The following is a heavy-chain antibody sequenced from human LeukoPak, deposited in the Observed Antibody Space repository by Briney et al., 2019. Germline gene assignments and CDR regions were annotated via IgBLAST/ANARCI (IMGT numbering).Heavy chain of an antibody. J-gene: IGHJ4*02. CDR3: ARRGHYDSSGYDY. D-gene: IGHD3-22*01. CDR1: GYTFTGYY. V-gene: IGHV1-69*13. CDR2: IIPIFGTA. Sequence: GASVKVSCKASGYTFTGYYMHWVRQAPGQGLEWMGGIIPIFGTANYAQKFQGRVTITADESTSTAYMELSSLRSEDTAVYYCARRGHYDSSGYDYWGQGTLVTVSS.